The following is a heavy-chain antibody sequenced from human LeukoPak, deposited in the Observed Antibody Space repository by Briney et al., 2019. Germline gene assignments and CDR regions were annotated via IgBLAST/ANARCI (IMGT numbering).Heavy chain of an antibody. D-gene: IGHD2-2*01. CDR3: ARGPSDCSSTSCPNVY. J-gene: IGHJ4*02. Sequence: GASVKVSCKASGYSFNTCSMNWVRQAPGQGLEWMGWINPNSGGTNYAQKFQGRVTMTRDTSTSTAYMELSRLRSDDTAVYYCARGPSDCSSTSCPNVYRGQGTLVTVSS. CDR2: INPNSGGT. V-gene: IGHV1-2*02. CDR1: GYSFNTCS.